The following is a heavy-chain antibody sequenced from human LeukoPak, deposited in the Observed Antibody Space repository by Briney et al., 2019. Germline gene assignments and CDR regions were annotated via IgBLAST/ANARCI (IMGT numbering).Heavy chain of an antibody. V-gene: IGHV1-2*02. CDR1: GYTFTDYY. D-gene: IGHD2-2*01. CDR2: IIPNSGDT. CDR3: ARDIVPAYHYFGMDV. J-gene: IGHJ6*02. Sequence: ASVKVSCKASGYTFTDYYIHWVRQAPGQGLEWMGWIIPNSGDTNYAQKFQGRVTMTRDASITTAYMELSRLTSDDTAVYYCARDIVPAYHYFGMDVWGQGTMVTVSS.